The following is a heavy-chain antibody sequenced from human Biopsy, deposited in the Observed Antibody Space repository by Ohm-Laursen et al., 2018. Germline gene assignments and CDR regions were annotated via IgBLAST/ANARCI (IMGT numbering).Heavy chain of an antibody. V-gene: IGHV4-4*09. CDR1: GVSITAYY. CDR3: ARMDCSGGSCHYYSYGMDV. Sequence: TLSLTCTVSGVSITAYYWSWIRQPPGKGLECIGNIHHSGSTNYNPSLKSQLTISVDTSKNQFSLKLSSATTADTAVYYCARMDCSGGSCHYYSYGMDVWGQGTTVTVSS. J-gene: IGHJ6*02. CDR2: IHHSGST. D-gene: IGHD2-15*01.